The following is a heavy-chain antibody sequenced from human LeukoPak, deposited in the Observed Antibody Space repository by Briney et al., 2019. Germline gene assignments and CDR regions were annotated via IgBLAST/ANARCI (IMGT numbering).Heavy chain of an antibody. CDR3: ARGRGYSYSWFDP. CDR1: EYTFVGHY. J-gene: IGHJ5*02. CDR2: INPNSGVT. V-gene: IGHV1-2*02. D-gene: IGHD5-18*01. Sequence: ASVKVSGKASEYTFVGHYMHWVRQAPGQGLEWMGWINPNSGVTTYAQKFQGRVTMTRDTSISTAYMKLSRLSSDDTAVYYCARGRGYSYSWFDPWGQGTLVTVSS.